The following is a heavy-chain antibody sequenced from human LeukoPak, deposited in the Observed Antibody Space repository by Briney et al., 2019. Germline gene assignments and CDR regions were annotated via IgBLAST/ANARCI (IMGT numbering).Heavy chain of an antibody. V-gene: IGHV4-59*01. CDR2: IHYSGST. CDR1: GGSISSYY. CDR3: ARGWYDSSGYGLDY. D-gene: IGHD3-22*01. Sequence: SETLSLTCTVSGGSISSYYWSWIRQPPGKGLEWIGYIHYSGSTNYNPSLKSRVTISVDTSKDQFSLKLSSVTAADTAVFYCARGWYDSSGYGLDYWGRGTLVTVSS. J-gene: IGHJ4*02.